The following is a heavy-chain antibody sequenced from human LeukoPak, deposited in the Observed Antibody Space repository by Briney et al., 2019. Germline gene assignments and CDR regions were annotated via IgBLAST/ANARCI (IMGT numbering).Heavy chain of an antibody. D-gene: IGHD3-22*01. J-gene: IGHJ4*02. CDR2: IYSGGST. CDR3: ARVGVYYYDSSGYFSSFDY. CDR1: GFTVSSNY. Sequence: GGSLRLSCAASGFTVSSNYMSWVRQAPGKGLEWVSVIYSGGSTYYADSVKGRFTISRDNSKNTLYLQMNSLRAEDTAVYYCARVGVYYYDSSGYFSSFDYWGQGTLVTVSS. V-gene: IGHV3-53*01.